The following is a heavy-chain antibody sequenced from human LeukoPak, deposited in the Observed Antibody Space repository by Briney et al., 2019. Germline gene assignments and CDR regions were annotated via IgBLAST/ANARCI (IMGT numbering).Heavy chain of an antibody. CDR2: TDTSTNYI. CDR1: GFTFSTYS. CDR3: TKDGLGYYYYGMDV. J-gene: IGHJ6*02. Sequence: GGSLRLSCAASGFTFSTYSMNWVRQAPGKGLEWVSFTDTSTNYIYYGESMKGRFTISRDNSKNTLFLQMNSLRPEDTALYYCTKDGLGYYYYGMDVWGQGTTVTVSS. D-gene: IGHD3/OR15-3a*01. V-gene: IGHV3-21*01.